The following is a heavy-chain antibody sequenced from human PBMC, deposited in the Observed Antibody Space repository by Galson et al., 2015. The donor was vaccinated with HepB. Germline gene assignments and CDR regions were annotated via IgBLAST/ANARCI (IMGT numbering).Heavy chain of an antibody. J-gene: IGHJ2*01. CDR1: GYSFTGHH. Sequence: SVKVSCKASGYSFTGHHIHWVRQAPGKGLEWLGWINPNTSVTKYAEKFQNWVTLTRDSSINTAYLELTGLRAEDTATYFCARDRGYFDLWGCGTLATVSS. CDR3: ARDRGYFDL. CDR2: INPNTSVT. D-gene: IGHD3-22*01. V-gene: IGHV1-2*04.